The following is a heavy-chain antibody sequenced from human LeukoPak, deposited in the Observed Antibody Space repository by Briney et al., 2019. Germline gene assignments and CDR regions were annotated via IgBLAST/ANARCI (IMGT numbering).Heavy chain of an antibody. CDR2: ITGNTANT. CDR3: ARDGRGYSYGYTVGFDY. V-gene: IGHV3-23*01. D-gene: IGHD5-18*01. Sequence: GGSLRLSCAASGFTFSNYAMTWVRLAPGKGLEWVSAITGNTANTYYADSVKGRFTISRDNSKNTVYLQMNSLRAEDTAVYYCARDGRGYSYGYTVGFDYWGQGTLVTVSS. J-gene: IGHJ4*02. CDR1: GFTFSNYA.